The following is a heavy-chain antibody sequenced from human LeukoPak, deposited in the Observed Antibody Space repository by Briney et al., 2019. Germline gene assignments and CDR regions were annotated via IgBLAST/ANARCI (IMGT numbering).Heavy chain of an antibody. V-gene: IGHV4-39*02. CDR2: IYYSGSSGAA. D-gene: IGHD3-3*02. CDR1: RGSISSSSYY. J-gene: IGHJ4*02. Sequence: SETLSLTCTVSRGSISSSSYYWGWIRQPPGKGLEWIGSIYYSGSSGAAYYNTSLKSRVTISVDTSKNNFSLKLTSVTAEDTAVYYCTIVTFNFDYWGQGTLVTVSS. CDR3: TIVTFNFDY.